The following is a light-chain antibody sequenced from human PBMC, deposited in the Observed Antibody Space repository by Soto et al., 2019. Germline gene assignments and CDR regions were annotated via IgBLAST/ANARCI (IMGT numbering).Light chain of an antibody. V-gene: IGKV3-20*01. CDR2: GAS. Sequence: EIVLTPSPGTLSLSPVERATLSCRASQSVSSSYLAWYQHNPGQAPRLLIYGASTRATGIPDRFTGGGAGTGFTLTISRLEPEDSAVYYCQQYGSSPTFGGGTKVDIK. CDR1: QSVSSSY. CDR3: QQYGSSPT. J-gene: IGKJ4*01.